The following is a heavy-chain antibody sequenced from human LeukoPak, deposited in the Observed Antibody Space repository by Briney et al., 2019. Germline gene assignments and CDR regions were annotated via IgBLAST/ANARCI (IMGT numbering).Heavy chain of an antibody. D-gene: IGHD2-2*01. Sequence: SETLPLTCTVSGGSISSSSYYWGWIRQPPGKGLEWIGSIYYSGSTYYNPSLKSRVTISVDTSKNQFSLKLSSVTAADTAVYYCARFPPRDCSSTSCSPNAFDIWGQGTMVTVSS. CDR2: IYYSGST. V-gene: IGHV4-39*01. CDR1: GGSISSSSYY. J-gene: IGHJ3*02. CDR3: ARFPPRDCSSTSCSPNAFDI.